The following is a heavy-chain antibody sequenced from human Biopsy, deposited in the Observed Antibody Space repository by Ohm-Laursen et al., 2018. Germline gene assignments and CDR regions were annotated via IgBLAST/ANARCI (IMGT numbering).Heavy chain of an antibody. CDR2: IYYTGST. D-gene: IGHD3-16*01. CDR3: ARDSRGGHLNATLITGKNLNS. J-gene: IGHJ4*02. Sequence: SQTLSLTWTVSRDSISNNYWIWIRQSQGQGLDWIGYIYYTGSTNYNPSVKSRVTISVDTSKNQFTLKLNSVTAADTAVYFCARDSRGGHLNATLITGKNLNSWGQGILVTVSS. CDR1: RDSISNNY. V-gene: IGHV4-59*01.